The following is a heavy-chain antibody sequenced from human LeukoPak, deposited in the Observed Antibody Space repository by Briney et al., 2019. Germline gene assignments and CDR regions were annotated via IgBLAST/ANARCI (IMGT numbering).Heavy chain of an antibody. CDR2: IINSGGGT. V-gene: IGHV3-23*01. D-gene: IGHD6-19*01. CDR1: GFTFSSYS. Sequence: GGSLRLSCAASGFTFSSYSMSWVRQAPGKGLDWVSTIINSGGGTYYADSVKGRFTISRDTSKNTLHLQMNSLRAEDTALYYCAKQWTYYYMDVWGKGTTVTVSS. J-gene: IGHJ6*03. CDR3: AKQWTYYYMDV.